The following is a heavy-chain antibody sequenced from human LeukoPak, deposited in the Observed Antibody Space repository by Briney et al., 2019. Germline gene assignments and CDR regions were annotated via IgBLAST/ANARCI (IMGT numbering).Heavy chain of an antibody. Sequence: ASVKVCCKASGGTFSSYAISWVRQAPGQGLEWMGGIIPIFGTANYAQRFQGKVTITADESTSTAYMELSSLRSEDTAVYYCARGWDYDSGGRPTAYVYWGQGTLVSVSS. CDR3: ARGWDYDSGGRPTAYVY. V-gene: IGHV1-69*13. CDR2: IIPIFGTA. CDR1: GGTFSSYA. D-gene: IGHD3-22*01. J-gene: IGHJ4*02.